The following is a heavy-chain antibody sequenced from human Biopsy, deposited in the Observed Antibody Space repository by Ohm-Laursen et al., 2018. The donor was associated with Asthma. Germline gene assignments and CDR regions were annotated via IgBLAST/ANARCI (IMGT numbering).Heavy chain of an antibody. CDR1: GGSINNFY. CDR3: ARGVDRVTGLLDHFDS. J-gene: IGHJ4*02. D-gene: IGHD2-21*02. V-gene: IGHV4-59*13. CDR2: VYYSGST. Sequence: SHTLSLTCTGSGGSINNFYWSRIRPPPGKGLESIGHVYYSGSTNYNPSLKSRVTISIDASKNKFSLKLTSVTAADTAVYYCARGVDRVTGLLDHFDSWGQVTLVTVSS.